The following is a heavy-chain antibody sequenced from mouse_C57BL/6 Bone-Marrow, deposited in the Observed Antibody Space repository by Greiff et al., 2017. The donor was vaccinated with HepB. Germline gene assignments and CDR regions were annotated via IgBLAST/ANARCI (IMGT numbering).Heavy chain of an antibody. CDR3: ARWYYGRVPWYFDV. V-gene: IGHV1-18*01. J-gene: IGHJ1*03. CDR1: GYTFTDYN. Sequence: EVQLQQSGPELVKPGASVKIPCKASGYTFTDYNMDWVKQSHGKSLEWIGDINPNNGGTIYNQKFKGKATLTVDKSASTAYMELRSLTSEDTAVYYCARWYYGRVPWYFDVWGTGTTVTVSS. CDR2: INPNNGGT. D-gene: IGHD1-1*01.